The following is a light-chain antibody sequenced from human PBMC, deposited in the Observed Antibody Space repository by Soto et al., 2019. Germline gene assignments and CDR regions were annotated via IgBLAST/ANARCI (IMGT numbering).Light chain of an antibody. CDR3: QHYNSYSEA. CDR2: AAS. Sequence: DIQMTQSPSSLSASVRDRVAVTVLASQSISSYLNWYQQKPGKAPKLLIYAASSLQSGVPSRFSGSGSGTDFTLTISSLQPEDFATYYCQHYNSYSEAFGQGTKVDI. V-gene: IGKV1-39*01. J-gene: IGKJ1*01. CDR1: QSISSY.